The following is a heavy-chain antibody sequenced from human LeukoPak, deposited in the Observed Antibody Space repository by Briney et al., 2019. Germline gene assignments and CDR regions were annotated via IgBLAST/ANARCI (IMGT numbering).Heavy chain of an antibody. Sequence: PGGSLRLSCAASGFTFSSYWMSWVPQAPGKGLERVPTIKHDGSQKYYVESVKGRFTISRDNDKNSLYLQMNSLRAEETAVYYCPRERYCSGGSCYPDTFDIWGQGTMVTVSS. CDR2: IKHDGSQK. V-gene: IGHV3-7*01. J-gene: IGHJ3*02. CDR3: PRERYCSGGSCYPDTFDI. D-gene: IGHD2-15*01. CDR1: GFTFSSYW.